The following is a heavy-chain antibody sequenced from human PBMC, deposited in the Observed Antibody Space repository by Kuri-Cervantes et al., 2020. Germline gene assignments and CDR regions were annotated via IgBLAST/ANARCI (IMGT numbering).Heavy chain of an antibody. CDR1: GFTFSSYS. V-gene: IGHV3-48*01. CDR3: AKGTASGNFDL. J-gene: IGHJ2*01. CDR2: ISSSSSTI. Sequence: GGSLRLSCAASGFTFSSYSMNWVRQAPGKGLEWVSYISSSSSTIYYADSVKGRFTISRDNAKNSLYLQMNSLRAEDTAVYYCAKGTASGNFDLWGRGTLVTVSS. D-gene: IGHD1-26*01.